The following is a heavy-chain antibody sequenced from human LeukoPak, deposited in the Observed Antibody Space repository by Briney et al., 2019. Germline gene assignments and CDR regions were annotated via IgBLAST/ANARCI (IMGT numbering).Heavy chain of an antibody. V-gene: IGHV3-30*18. CDR2: ISYDGSNK. Sequence: GGSLRLSCAASGFTFSSYGMHWVRQAPGKGLEWVAVISYDGSNKYYADSVKGRFTISRDNSKNTLYLKMNSLRAEDTAVYYCAKISHGSGSYYFDYWGQGTLVTVSS. CDR1: GFTFSSYG. CDR3: AKISHGSGSYYFDY. J-gene: IGHJ4*02. D-gene: IGHD3-10*01.